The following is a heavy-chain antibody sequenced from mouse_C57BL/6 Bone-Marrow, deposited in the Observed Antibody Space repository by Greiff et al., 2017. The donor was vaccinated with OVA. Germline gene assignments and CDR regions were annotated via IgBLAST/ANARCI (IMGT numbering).Heavy chain of an antibody. CDR3: ARGDDYDGYFDY. V-gene: IGHV1-69*01. J-gene: IGHJ2*01. D-gene: IGHD2-4*01. Sequence: QVQLQQPGAELVMPGASVKLSCKASGYTFTSYWMHWVKQRPGQGLEWIGEIDPSDSYTNYNHKFKGKSTLTVDKSSSTAYMQLSSLTSEDSAVYYCARGDDYDGYFDYWGQGTTLTVSS. CDR2: IDPSDSYT. CDR1: GYTFTSYW.